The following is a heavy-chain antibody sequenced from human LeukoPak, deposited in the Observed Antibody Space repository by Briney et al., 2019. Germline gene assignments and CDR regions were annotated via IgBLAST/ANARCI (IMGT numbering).Heavy chain of an antibody. CDR3: ARDTSSGPTPYCCYGMDV. CDR1: GFTFSSYA. CDR2: ISGRGGST. D-gene: IGHD6-19*01. Sequence: GGSLRLSCAASGFTFSSYAMSWVRQAPGKGLEWVSAISGRGGSTYYADSVKGRFTISRDNSKNTLYLQMNSLRAEDTAVYYCARDTSSGPTPYCCYGMDVWGQGTTVTVSS. V-gene: IGHV3-23*01. J-gene: IGHJ6*02.